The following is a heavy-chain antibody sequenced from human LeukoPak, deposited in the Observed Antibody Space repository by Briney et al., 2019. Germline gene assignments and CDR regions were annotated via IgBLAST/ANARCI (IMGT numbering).Heavy chain of an antibody. CDR3: ARGLSPYYDFWSGYFRPPYYFDY. D-gene: IGHD3-3*01. Sequence: APVKVSCKASGYTFTSYDINWVRQATGQGREWMGWMNPNSGNTGYAQKFQGRVTMTRNTSISTAYMELSSLRSEDTAVYYCARGLSPYYDFWSGYFRPPYYFDYWGQGTLVTVSS. V-gene: IGHV1-8*01. J-gene: IGHJ4*02. CDR2: MNPNSGNT. CDR1: GYTFTSYD.